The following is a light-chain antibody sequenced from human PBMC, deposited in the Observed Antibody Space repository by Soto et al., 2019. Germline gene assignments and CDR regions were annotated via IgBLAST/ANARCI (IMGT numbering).Light chain of an antibody. CDR2: EVS. J-gene: IGLJ1*01. CDR1: SSDVGSYNL. CDR3: CSIAGETTYV. V-gene: IGLV2-23*02. Sequence: QSALTQPASVSGSPGQSITISCIGTSSDVGSYNLVSWYQQHPGKAPKVIISEVSERPSGVSNRFSGSKSGNTASLTISGLQAEDVAEYYCCSIAGETTYVFRSSTKVTVL.